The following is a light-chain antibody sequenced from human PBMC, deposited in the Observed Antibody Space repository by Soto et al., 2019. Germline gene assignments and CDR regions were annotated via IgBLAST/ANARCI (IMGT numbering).Light chain of an antibody. V-gene: IGKV3-11*01. Sequence: VFTQSPGTMPLSPGERATLSCRAIQSVSSYLAWYQQKPGQAPSLLIYGAFTRATGIPARFSGTGSGTEFTLTISSREPEDAAVYYCQQRSNWPPGITFGQGTRLEIK. CDR3: QQRSNWPPGIT. J-gene: IGKJ5*01. CDR1: QSVSSY. CDR2: GAF.